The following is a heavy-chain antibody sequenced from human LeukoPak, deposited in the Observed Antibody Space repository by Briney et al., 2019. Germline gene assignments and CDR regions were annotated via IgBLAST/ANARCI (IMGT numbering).Heavy chain of an antibody. CDR2: ISYDGSNK. J-gene: IGHJ4*02. CDR3: ARSGSYSKDFDY. D-gene: IGHD3-10*01. CDR1: GFTFSSYG. Sequence: PGRSLRLSCAASGFTFSSYGMHWVRQAPGKGLEWVAVISYDGSNKYYADSVKGRFTISRDNSKNTLYLQMNSLRAEDTAVYYCARSGSYSKDFDYWGQGTLVTVSS. V-gene: IGHV3-30*03.